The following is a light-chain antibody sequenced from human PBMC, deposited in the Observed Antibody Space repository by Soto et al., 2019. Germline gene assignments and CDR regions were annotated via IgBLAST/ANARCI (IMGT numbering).Light chain of an antibody. V-gene: IGKV1-27*01. CDR3: QKYNSALRT. CDR2: AAS. Sequence: DIQLTQSPSFLSASVGDRVTITCRASQGISSYLAWYQQKPGKVPKLLIYAASTLQSGVPSRFSGSGSGTDFTLTISSLQPEDVATYYCQKYNSALRTFGQGTKVDIK. J-gene: IGKJ1*01. CDR1: QGISSY.